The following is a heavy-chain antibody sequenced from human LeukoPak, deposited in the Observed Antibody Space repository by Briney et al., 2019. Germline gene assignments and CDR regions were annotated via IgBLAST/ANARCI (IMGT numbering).Heavy chain of an antibody. V-gene: IGHV4-61*02. CDR3: ARDPTMEEGYYFDY. CDR1: GGSVSSGTYY. J-gene: IGHJ4*02. CDR2: IYTSGST. D-gene: IGHD4/OR15-4a*01. Sequence: SETLSLTCTVSGGSVSSGTYYWTWIRQPAGKGLEWIGRIYTSGSTNFNPSLKSRVSISLDTSQNQFSLKLGSVTAADTAVYYCARDPTMEEGYYFDYWGQGTLVTVSS.